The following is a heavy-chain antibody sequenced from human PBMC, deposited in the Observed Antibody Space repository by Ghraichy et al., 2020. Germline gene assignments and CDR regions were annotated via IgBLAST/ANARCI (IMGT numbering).Heavy chain of an antibody. J-gene: IGHJ5*02. V-gene: IGHV1-24*01. D-gene: IGHD3-10*01. CDR3: ATGGSVVRGVVPLDP. CDR1: GYTLTELS. Sequence: ASVKVSCKVSGYTLTELSMHWVRQAPGKGLEWMGGFDPEDGETIYAQKFQGRVTMTEDTSTDTAYMELSSLRSEDTAVYYCATGGSVVRGVVPLDPWGQGTLVTVSS. CDR2: FDPEDGET.